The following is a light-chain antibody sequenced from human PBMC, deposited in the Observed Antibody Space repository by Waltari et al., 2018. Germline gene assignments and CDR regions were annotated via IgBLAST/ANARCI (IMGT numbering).Light chain of an antibody. CDR2: RNN. J-gene: IGLJ2*01. Sequence: QSVLTQPPSASGTPGQSVTISRSGSSATIGSNYVYWYQQLPGTAPKLLIYRNNQRPSGVPARFSGSKSGTSASLAISGLRSEDEADYYCAAWDDSLSGRVVFGGGTKLTVL. V-gene: IGLV1-47*01. CDR3: AAWDDSLSGRVV. CDR1: SATIGSNY.